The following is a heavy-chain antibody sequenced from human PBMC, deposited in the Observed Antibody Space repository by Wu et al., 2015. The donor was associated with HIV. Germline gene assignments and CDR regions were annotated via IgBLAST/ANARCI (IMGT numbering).Heavy chain of an antibody. CDR2: ISAYNGDT. Sequence: QVQLVQSGAEVKKPGASVKVSCKASGYTFTSYAITWVRQAPGQGLEWMGWISAYNGDTNYAQKFQGRVTITTDESTRTAYMELSSLRSEDTAVYYCATVKRDYCSTTSCYSRYYAMDVWGQGTTVTVSS. V-gene: IGHV1-18*01. CDR3: ATVKRDYCSTTSCYSRYYAMDV. CDR1: GYTFTSYA. J-gene: IGHJ6*02. D-gene: IGHD2-2*01.